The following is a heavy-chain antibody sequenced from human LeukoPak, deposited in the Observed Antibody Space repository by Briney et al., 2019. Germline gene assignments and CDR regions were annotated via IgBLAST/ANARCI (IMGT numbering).Heavy chain of an antibody. D-gene: IGHD1-26*01. CDR2: INHSGST. CDR3: ARGGKSGSYNRNNYYYYYMDV. J-gene: IGHJ6*03. Sequence: SETLSLTCAVYGGSFSGYYWSWIRQPPGKGPEWIGEINHSGSTNYNPSLKSRVTISVDTSKNQFSLKLSSVTAADTAVYYCARGGKSGSYNRNNYYYYYMDVWGKGTTVTVSS. V-gene: IGHV4-34*01. CDR1: GGSFSGYY.